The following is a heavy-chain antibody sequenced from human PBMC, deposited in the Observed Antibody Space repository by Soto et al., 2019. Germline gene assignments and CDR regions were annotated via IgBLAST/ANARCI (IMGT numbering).Heavy chain of an antibody. J-gene: IGHJ6*02. CDR1: GYIFSSYW. Sequence: EVQLVESGGGLVQPGGSLRLSCAASGYIFSSYWMHWVRQAPGKGLVWVSRLNSDGWTTSYADSVKGRFTISRDNAKNTMYLQMNSLRAEDTAVYYCARQLPTAIRGGHYYSYGMDVWGQGTTVTVSS. V-gene: IGHV3-74*01. D-gene: IGHD2-2*02. CDR2: LNSDGWTT. CDR3: ARQLPTAIRGGHYYSYGMDV.